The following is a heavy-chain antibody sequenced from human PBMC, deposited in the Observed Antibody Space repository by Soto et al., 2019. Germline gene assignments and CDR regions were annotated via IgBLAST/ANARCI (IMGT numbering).Heavy chain of an antibody. Sequence: QVQLVQSGAEVRKPGSSEKVSCKASGGTFSRHAISWVRQAPGQGLEWMGGIIPIFGTANHAQKFQGRVTIIADESTSIVYMELSSLRSEDTAMYYCARGWGYDSNDYYYAYWGQGTLVIVSS. D-gene: IGHD3-22*01. CDR3: ARGWGYDSNDYYYAY. V-gene: IGHV1-69*01. J-gene: IGHJ4*02. CDR1: GGTFSRHA. CDR2: IIPIFGTA.